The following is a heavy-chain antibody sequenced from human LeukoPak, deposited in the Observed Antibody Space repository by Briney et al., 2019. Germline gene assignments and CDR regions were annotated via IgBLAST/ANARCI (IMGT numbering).Heavy chain of an antibody. CDR2: ISSNGGST. Sequence: GGSLRLSCSASGFTFSSYAMHWVRQAPGKGLEYVSAISSNGGSTYYADSVKGRFTISRDNSKNTLYLQMSSLRAEDTAVYYCVKNGSGWWGLFGYGGEGPLVPVSP. J-gene: IGHJ4*02. D-gene: IGHD2-15*01. CDR3: VKNGSGWWGLFGY. V-gene: IGHV3-64D*06. CDR1: GFTFSSYA.